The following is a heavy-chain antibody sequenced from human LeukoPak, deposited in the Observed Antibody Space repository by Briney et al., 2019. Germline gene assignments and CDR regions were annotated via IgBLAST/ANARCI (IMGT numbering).Heavy chain of an antibody. CDR2: ISPDGNNK. CDR3: ARSTSSEYDIYHFDY. V-gene: IGHV3-30*03. Sequence: PGRSLRLSCAASGFTFSNYGMHWVRQAPGKGLEWVAVISPDGNNKYYADSVKGRFTISRDNSKNTLYLQMNSLRAEDTAVYYCARSTSSEYDIYHFDYWGQGTLVTVSS. J-gene: IGHJ4*02. D-gene: IGHD3-9*01. CDR1: GFTFSNYG.